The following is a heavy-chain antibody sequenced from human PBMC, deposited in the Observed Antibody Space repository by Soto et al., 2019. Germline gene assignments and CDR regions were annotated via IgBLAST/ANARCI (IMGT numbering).Heavy chain of an antibody. D-gene: IGHD1-26*01. Sequence: QVQLVESGGGVVQPGRSLRLSCVASGFTFSSYGMHWVRQAPGKGLEWVAIISYDGSNTYYADSVKGRFTISRENSKTTLYLQMNSLRAEDTSVYYCAKEGGLSGSYYISSSYYFDYWGQGTLVTVSS. CDR3: AKEGGLSGSYYISSSYYFDY. J-gene: IGHJ4*02. CDR2: ISYDGSNT. V-gene: IGHV3-30*18. CDR1: GFTFSSYG.